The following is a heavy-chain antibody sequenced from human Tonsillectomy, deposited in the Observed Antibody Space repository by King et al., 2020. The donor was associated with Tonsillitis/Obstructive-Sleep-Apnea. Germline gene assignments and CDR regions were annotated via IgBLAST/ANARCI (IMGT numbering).Heavy chain of an antibody. V-gene: IGHV3-30*04. CDR1: GFTFSSYA. CDR3: ARDMVLYSSSDYFDY. D-gene: IGHD6-6*01. Sequence: QLVQSGGGVVQPGRSLRLSCAASGFTFSSYAMHWVRQATGKGLEWVAVISYDGSNKYYADSVKGRFTISRDNSKNTLYLQMNSLRAEDTAVYYCARDMVLYSSSDYFDYWGQGTLVTVSS. J-gene: IGHJ4*02. CDR2: ISYDGSNK.